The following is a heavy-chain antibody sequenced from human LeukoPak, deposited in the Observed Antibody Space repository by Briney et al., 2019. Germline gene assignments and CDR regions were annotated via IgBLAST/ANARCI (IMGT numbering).Heavy chain of an antibody. V-gene: IGHV3-21*01. J-gene: IGHJ5*02. Sequence: GGSLRLSCAASGFTFSSYSMNWVRQAPGKGLEWVSSISSSSSYIYYADSVKGRFTISRDNAKNSLYLQMNSLRAEDTAVYYCAREGLNLDSSSWYRWFDPWGQGTLVTVSS. CDR3: AREGLNLDSSSWYRWFDP. CDR2: ISSSSSYI. CDR1: GFTFSSYS. D-gene: IGHD6-13*01.